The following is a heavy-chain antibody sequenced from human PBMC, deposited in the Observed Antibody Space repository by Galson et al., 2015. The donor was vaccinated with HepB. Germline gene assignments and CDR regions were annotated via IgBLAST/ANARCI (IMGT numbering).Heavy chain of an antibody. J-gene: IGHJ4*02. D-gene: IGHD6-13*01. CDR2: IKQDGSEK. CDR3: AREDYGSSWYEDY. V-gene: IGHV3-7*03. CDR1: GFTFSSYW. Sequence: LRLSCAASGFTFSSYWMSWVRQAPGKGLEWVANIKQDGSEKYYVDSVKGRFTISRDNAKNSLYLQMNSLRAEDTAVYYCAREDYGSSWYEDYWGQETLVTVSS.